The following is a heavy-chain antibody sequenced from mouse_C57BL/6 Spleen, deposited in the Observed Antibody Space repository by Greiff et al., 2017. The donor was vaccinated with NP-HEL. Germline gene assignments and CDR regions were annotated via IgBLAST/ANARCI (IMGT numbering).Heavy chain of an antibody. CDR2: ISSGSSTI. D-gene: IGHD1-1*01. CDR1: GFTFSDYG. Sequence: EVMLVESGGGLVKPGGSLKLSCAASGFTFSDYGMHWVRQAPEKGLEWVAYISSGSSTIYYADTVKGRFTISRDNAKNTLFLQMTSLRSEDTAMYYCARDGKGYFDYWCQGTTLTVSS. CDR3: ARDGKGYFDY. V-gene: IGHV5-17*01. J-gene: IGHJ2*01.